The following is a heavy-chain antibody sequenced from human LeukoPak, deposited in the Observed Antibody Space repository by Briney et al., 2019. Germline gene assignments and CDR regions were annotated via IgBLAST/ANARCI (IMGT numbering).Heavy chain of an antibody. D-gene: IGHD3-3*01. CDR1: CGSFSGYY. J-gene: IGHJ6*02. CDR2: INHSGST. CDR3: ARGMYYDFWSGYYDYYYYGMDV. Sequence: PSETLSLTCAVYCGSFSGYYWSWIRQPPGKGLEWIGEINHSGSTNYNPSLKSRVTISVDTSKNQFSLKLSSVTAADTAVYYCARGMYYDFWSGYYDYYYYGMDVWGQGTTVTVSS. V-gene: IGHV4-34*01.